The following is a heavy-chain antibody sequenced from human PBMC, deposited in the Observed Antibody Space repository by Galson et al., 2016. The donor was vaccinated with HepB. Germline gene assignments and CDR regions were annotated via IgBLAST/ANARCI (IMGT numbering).Heavy chain of an antibody. Sequence: SLRLSCAASGFTFSSYGMHWVRQAPGKGLEWVALIWYDGSNRFYADSVKGRFTISRDNSKNTLHLQMNSLRAEDTAVYYCARSGSYSYAFDIWGQGTMFTASS. CDR3: ARSGSYSYAFDI. CDR1: GFTFSSYG. V-gene: IGHV3-33*01. CDR2: IWYDGSNR. D-gene: IGHD3-10*01. J-gene: IGHJ3*02.